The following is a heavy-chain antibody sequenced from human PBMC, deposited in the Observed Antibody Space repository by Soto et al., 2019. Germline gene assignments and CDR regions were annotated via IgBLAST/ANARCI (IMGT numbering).Heavy chain of an antibody. V-gene: IGHV3-13*01. CDR3: ARALAAHRPCDYCYVKYV. Sequence: GGELRLSCAASGFTFSSYDMHWVRQATGKGLEWVSAIGTAGDTYYPGSVKGRFTISRENAKNSLYLQMNSLRAGDTAVYYCARALAAHRPCDYCYVKYVCGQGTTVTGS. D-gene: IGHD3-3*02. CDR1: GFTFSSYD. J-gene: IGHJ6*02. CDR2: IGTAGDT.